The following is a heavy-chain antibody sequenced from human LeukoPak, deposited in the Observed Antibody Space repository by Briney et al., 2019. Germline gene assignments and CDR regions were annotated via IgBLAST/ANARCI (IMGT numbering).Heavy chain of an antibody. CDR1: GGSISSSNW. V-gene: IGHV4-4*03. Sequence: PPETLSLTCAVSGGSISSSNWWSWVRQPPGKGLEWIGEIYHSGSTNYNPSLKSRVTISVDKSKNQFSLKLSSVTAADTAVYYCARDGELDYYGMDVWGQGTTVTVSS. D-gene: IGHD6-13*01. CDR3: ARDGELDYYGMDV. J-gene: IGHJ6*02. CDR2: IYHSGST.